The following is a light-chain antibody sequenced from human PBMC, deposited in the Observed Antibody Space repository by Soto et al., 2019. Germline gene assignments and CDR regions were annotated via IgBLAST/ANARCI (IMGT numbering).Light chain of an antibody. CDR1: QSINRSY. CDR2: GAS. J-gene: IGKJ1*01. Sequence: EIVLTQSPGTLSLSPGERATLSCRASQSINRSYLAWYQHKPGQAPRLLIYGASSRATGIPDRFSGSGSETEFTLTISSLQSEDFAVYYCQHYYYWPPWTFGQGTKVDI. V-gene: IGKV3-20*01. CDR3: QHYYYWPPWT.